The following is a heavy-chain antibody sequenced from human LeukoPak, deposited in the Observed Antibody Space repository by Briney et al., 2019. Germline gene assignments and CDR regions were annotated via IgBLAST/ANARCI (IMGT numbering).Heavy chain of an antibody. CDR1: GFTFSSYS. CDR2: ISSSSSTI. CDR3: ARGGERRLLWFGESNDY. J-gene: IGHJ4*02. Sequence: GGSLRLSCAASGFTFSSYSMNWVREAPGPGMEWVSYISSSSSTIYYANSVKGRFTISRDNAKNTLYLQMNSLRAEDTAVYYGARGGERRLLWFGESNDYWGQGTLVTVSS. V-gene: IGHV3-48*01. D-gene: IGHD3-10*01.